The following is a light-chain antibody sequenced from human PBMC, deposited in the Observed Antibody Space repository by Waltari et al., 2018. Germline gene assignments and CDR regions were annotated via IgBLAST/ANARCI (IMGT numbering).Light chain of an antibody. Sequence: QSVLTQPPSASGTPGQGVTFSCSGSTSTIGSNTVNCYQQLPGTAPKLLIYSNNQRPAGVPDRFSGSKSGTSASLAISGLQSEDEADYYCAAWDDSLNGPYVFGTGTKVTVL. CDR2: SNN. J-gene: IGLJ1*01. V-gene: IGLV1-44*01. CDR3: AAWDDSLNGPYV. CDR1: TSTIGSNT.